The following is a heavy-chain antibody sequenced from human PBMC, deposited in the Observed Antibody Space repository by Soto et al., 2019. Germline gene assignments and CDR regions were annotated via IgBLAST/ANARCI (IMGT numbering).Heavy chain of an antibody. V-gene: IGHV4-34*01. J-gene: IGHJ1*01. D-gene: IGHD2-15*01. CDR2: INHSGST. CDR3: ARAFTYYVAATRYFQH. Sequence: SETLSLTCAVYGGSFSGYYWSWIRQPPGKGLEWIGEINHSGSTNYNPSLKSRVTISVDTSKNQFSLELSSVTAADTAVYYCARAFTYYVAATRYFQHWGQGTLVTVSS. CDR1: GGSFSGYY.